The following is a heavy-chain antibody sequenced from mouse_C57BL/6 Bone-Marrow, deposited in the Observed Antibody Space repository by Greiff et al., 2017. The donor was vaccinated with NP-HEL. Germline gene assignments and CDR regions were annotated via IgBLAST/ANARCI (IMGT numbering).Heavy chain of an antibody. CDR2: LRSKSSNSAT. CDR3: VREADDYSRGFAY. Sequence: VTLVESGGGLVQPTGSLKLSCAASGFTFTPYAMHWFLQTPGKGLYWVARLRSKSSNSATYYSDYVNDRFTISRDDSQSMLYTQMNNLKTEDTAMYDCVREADDYSRGFAYWGQGTLVTVSA. CDR1: GFTFTPYA. V-gene: IGHV10-3*01. J-gene: IGHJ3*01. D-gene: IGHD2-4*01.